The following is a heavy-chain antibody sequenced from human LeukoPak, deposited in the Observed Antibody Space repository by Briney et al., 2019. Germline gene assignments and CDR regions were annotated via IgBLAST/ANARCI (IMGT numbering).Heavy chain of an antibody. J-gene: IGHJ4*02. D-gene: IGHD3-3*01. CDR3: ARDLGDDFWSGYTYYFDY. Sequence: ASVKVSCKASGYTFSAYYMHWVRQAPGQGLEWMGWVNPNSGGTNYAQKFQGRVTMTRDTSISTAYMELSRLRSDDTAVYYCARDLGDDFWSGYTYYFDYWGQGTLVTVSS. V-gene: IGHV1-2*02. CDR1: GYTFSAYY. CDR2: VNPNSGGT.